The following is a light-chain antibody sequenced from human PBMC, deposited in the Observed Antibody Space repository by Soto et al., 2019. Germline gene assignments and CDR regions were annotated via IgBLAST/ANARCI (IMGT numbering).Light chain of an antibody. CDR3: SSYAGSANYV. V-gene: IGLV2-23*01. CDR2: EGT. Sequence: QSALTQPASVSGSPGQSMTISCAGTSSDVGSFNLVSWYQQHPGKAPKLVIYEGTQRPSGVSNRFSASKSGNTASLTISGLQAEDEADYYCSSYAGSANYVFGTGTKVTVL. CDR1: SSDVGSFNL. J-gene: IGLJ1*01.